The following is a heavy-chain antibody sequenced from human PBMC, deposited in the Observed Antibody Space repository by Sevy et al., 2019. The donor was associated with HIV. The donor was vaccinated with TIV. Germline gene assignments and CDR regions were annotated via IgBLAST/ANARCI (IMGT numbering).Heavy chain of an antibody. CDR3: ARDRIAGSWFDP. D-gene: IGHD2-15*01. CDR2: ISAYNGNT. CDR1: GYTFTRYG. V-gene: IGHV1-18*01. Sequence: ASVKVSCKASGYTFTRYGISWVRQAPGQGLEWMGWISAYNGNTNYAQKLQGRVTMTTDTSTSTAYMELRSLRSDDTAVYYCARDRIAGSWFDPWGQGTLVTVSS. J-gene: IGHJ5*02.